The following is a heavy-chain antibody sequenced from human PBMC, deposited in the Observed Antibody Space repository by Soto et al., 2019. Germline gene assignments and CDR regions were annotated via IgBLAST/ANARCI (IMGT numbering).Heavy chain of an antibody. CDR1: GFTLSAYA. Sequence: EEQLLESGGGLVQPGGSLRLSCTASGFTLSAYAINWVRQAPGKGLEWVSSTTGGAGLTYYADSVKGRFSVSSDNPGNTLYLQLNSLRPEDTAVYYCAKVDRGSVARPTRLDPWGQGTLVTVSS. J-gene: IGHJ5*02. D-gene: IGHD2-21*01. CDR2: TTGGAGLT. V-gene: IGHV3-23*01. CDR3: AKVDRGSVARPTRLDP.